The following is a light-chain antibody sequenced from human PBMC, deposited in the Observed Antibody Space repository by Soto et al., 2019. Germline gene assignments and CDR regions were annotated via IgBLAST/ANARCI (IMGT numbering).Light chain of an antibody. CDR3: DLHAT. CDR1: QSVSSSY. V-gene: IGKV3-20*01. CDR2: GAS. J-gene: IGKJ1*01. Sequence: EIVLSQSPGTLSLSPRERATLSCRASQSVSSSYLAWYQQKPGQAPRLLIYGASSRATGIPDRFSGSGCGTDFTRTVSRLELEDLGVYYGDLHATFGQGTKVAIK.